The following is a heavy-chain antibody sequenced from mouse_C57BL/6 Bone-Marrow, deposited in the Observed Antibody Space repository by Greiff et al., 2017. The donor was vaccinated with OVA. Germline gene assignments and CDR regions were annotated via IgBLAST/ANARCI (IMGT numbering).Heavy chain of an antibody. J-gene: IGHJ4*01. CDR3: AGRGSSYDYAMDY. V-gene: IGHV5-12*01. CDR2: ISNGGGST. CDR1: GFTFSDYY. D-gene: IGHD1-1*01. Sequence: EVHLVESGGGLVQPGGSLKLSCAASGFTFSDYYMYWVRQTPEKRLEWVAYISNGGGSTYYPDTVKGRFTISRDNAKNTLYLQMSRLKSEDTAMYYCAGRGSSYDYAMDYWGQGTSVTVSS.